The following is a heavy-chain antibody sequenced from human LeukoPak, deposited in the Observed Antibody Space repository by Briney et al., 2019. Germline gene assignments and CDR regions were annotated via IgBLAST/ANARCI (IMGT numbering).Heavy chain of an antibody. CDR3: ARDILGDSSGSLYYFDY. CDR1: GFTFSDYY. Sequence: GSLRLSCAASGFTFSDYYMSWIRQAPGKGLEWIGEINHSGSTYYNPSLKSRVTISVDTSKNQFSLKLSSVTAADTAVYYCARDILGDSSGSLYYFDYWGQGTLVTVSS. J-gene: IGHJ4*02. D-gene: IGHD6-19*01. V-gene: IGHV4-34*01. CDR2: INHSGST.